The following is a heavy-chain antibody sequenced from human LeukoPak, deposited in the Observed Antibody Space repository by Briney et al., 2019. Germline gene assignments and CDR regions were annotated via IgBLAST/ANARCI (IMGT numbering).Heavy chain of an antibody. V-gene: IGHV1-69*06. CDR1: GYTFTSYA. CDR2: IIPIFGTA. J-gene: IGHJ6*03. Sequence: ASVKVSCKASGYTFTSYAISWVRQAPGQGLEWMGGIIPIFGTANYAQKFQGRVTITADKSTSTAYMELSSLRSEDTAAYYCARDQPQRRLPGSPGYYYYYMDVWGKGTTVTVSS. D-gene: IGHD4-17*01. CDR3: ARDQPQRRLPGSPGYYYYYMDV.